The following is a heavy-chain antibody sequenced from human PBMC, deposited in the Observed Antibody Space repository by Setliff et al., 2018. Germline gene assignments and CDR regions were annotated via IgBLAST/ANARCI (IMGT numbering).Heavy chain of an antibody. V-gene: IGHV4-59*01. J-gene: IGHJ4*02. D-gene: IGHD5-12*01. CDR1: GGSLSTYY. CDR2: VYYNGAA. Sequence: SETLSLTCNVSGGSLSTYYWSWIRQSPGRGLEYIGYVYYNGAADYSPSLKSRVTLSVDTSKNQFSLKLTSVTAADTAVYYCARGGTFRYFDYWGQGTPVTVSS. CDR3: ARGGTFRYFDY.